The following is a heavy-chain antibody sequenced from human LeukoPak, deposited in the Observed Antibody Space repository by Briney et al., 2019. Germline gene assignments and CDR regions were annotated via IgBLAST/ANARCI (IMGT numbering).Heavy chain of an antibody. D-gene: IGHD4-17*01. J-gene: IGHJ4*02. CDR3: ARGNDYGDHFGIYFEY. V-gene: IGHV3-7*03. Sequence: PGGSLRLSCAASGFTFNNYWMSWVRQAPGKGLEWVANIKQDESEKYYVDSVKGRFTTSRDNAKNSLYLQINSLRAEDTAVYYCARGNDYGDHFGIYFEYGGQGTLVTVSS. CDR1: GFTFNNYW. CDR2: IKQDESEK.